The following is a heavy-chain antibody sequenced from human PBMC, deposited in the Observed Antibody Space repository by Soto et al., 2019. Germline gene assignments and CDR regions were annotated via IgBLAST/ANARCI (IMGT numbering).Heavy chain of an antibody. D-gene: IGHD3-10*01. Sequence: PSETLSLTCTVSGGSISSGGYYWSWIRQHPGKGLEWIGYIYYSGSTYYNPSLKSRVTISVDTSKNQFSLKLSSVTAADTAVYYCARAALPMVRALIVWGQGTTVTVSS. V-gene: IGHV4-31*03. CDR1: GGSISSGGYY. J-gene: IGHJ6*02. CDR3: ARAALPMVRALIV. CDR2: IYYSGST.